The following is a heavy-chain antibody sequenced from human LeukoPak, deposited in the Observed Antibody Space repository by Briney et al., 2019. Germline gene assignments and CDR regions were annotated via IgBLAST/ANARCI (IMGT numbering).Heavy chain of an antibody. V-gene: IGHV1-46*01. CDR3: ASGGGDDY. Sequence: APVKPSGTASGYTLTNHYMHSVRQAPGQGLEWVGIINPSGTTTYSQQFQGRVTMTKDTSTSTVYMELSSLRSEGTAVYYWASGGGDDYW. J-gene: IGHJ4*01. CDR2: INPSGTT. D-gene: IGHD3-16*01. CDR1: GYTLTNHY.